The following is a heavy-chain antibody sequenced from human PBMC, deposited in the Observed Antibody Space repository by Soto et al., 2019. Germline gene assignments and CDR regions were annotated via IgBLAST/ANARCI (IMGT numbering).Heavy chain of an antibody. D-gene: IGHD3-3*01. CDR2: IYYSGST. CDR3: ARVPYDFWSGYPDPWFDP. Sequence: SETLSLTCTVSGGSISSGGYYWSWIRQHPGKGLEWIGYIYYSGSTYYNPSLKSRVTISVDTSKNQFSLKLSSVTAADTAVYYCARVPYDFWSGYPDPWFDPWGQGTLVTVSS. V-gene: IGHV4-31*03. CDR1: GGSISSGGYY. J-gene: IGHJ5*02.